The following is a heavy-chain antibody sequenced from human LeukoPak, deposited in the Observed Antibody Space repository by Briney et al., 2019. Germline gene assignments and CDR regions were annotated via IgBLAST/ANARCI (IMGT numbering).Heavy chain of an antibody. D-gene: IGHD4-17*01. CDR2: ISSSSSYI. Sequence: PGGSLRLSCAASGFTFTTYSMNWVRQAPGKGLEWVSSISSSSSYIYYADSVKGRFTISRDNAKNSLYLQMNSLRAEDTAVYYCARDKGYGDYGNAFDIWGQGTVVTVSS. J-gene: IGHJ3*02. CDR3: ARDKGYGDYGNAFDI. V-gene: IGHV3-21*01. CDR1: GFTFTTYS.